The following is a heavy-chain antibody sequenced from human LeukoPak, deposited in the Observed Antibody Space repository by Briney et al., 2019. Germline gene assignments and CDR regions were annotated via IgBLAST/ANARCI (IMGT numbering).Heavy chain of an antibody. CDR2: ISYDGSNK. J-gene: IGHJ4*02. CDR1: GFTFSSYG. CDR3: AQGNARRGSSGYDILDY. Sequence: PGGSLRLSCAASGFTFSSYGMHWVRRAPGKGLEWVAVISYDGSNKYYADSVKGRFAISRDNSKNTLYLQMNSLRAEDTAVYYCAQGNARRGSSGYDILDYWGQGTLVTVSS. D-gene: IGHD5-12*01. V-gene: IGHV3-30*18.